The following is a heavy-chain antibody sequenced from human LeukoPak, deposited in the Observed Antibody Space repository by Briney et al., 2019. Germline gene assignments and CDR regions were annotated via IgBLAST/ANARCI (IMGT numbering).Heavy chain of an antibody. Sequence: GGSLRLSCAASGFTVSSNYMSWVRQAPGKGLEWVSVIYSGGSTYYADSVKGRFTISRDNSKNTLYLQMNSLRAEDTAVYYCARGLGQNNYDSSGYYPYYFDYWGQGTPVTASS. J-gene: IGHJ4*02. CDR1: GFTVSSNY. CDR3: ARGLGQNNYDSSGYYPYYFDY. D-gene: IGHD3-22*01. V-gene: IGHV3-53*01. CDR2: IYSGGST.